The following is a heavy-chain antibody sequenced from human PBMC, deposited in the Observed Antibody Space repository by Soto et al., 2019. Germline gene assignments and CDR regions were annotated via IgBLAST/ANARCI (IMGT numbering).Heavy chain of an antibody. J-gene: IGHJ6*02. CDR1: GGTFSSYA. CDR2: IIPIFGTA. D-gene: IGHD5-12*01. V-gene: IGHV1-69*13. Sequence: SVKVSCKASGGTFSSYAISWVRQAPGQGLEWMGGIIPIFGTANYAQKFQGRVTITADESTSTAYMELSSLRSEETAVYYCARGGDGYKYYYYGMDVWGQGTTVTVSS. CDR3: ARGGDGYKYYYYGMDV.